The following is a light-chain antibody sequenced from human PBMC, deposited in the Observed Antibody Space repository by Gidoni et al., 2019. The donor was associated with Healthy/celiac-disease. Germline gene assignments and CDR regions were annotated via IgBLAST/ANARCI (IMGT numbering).Light chain of an antibody. Sequence: DIQMTQSPSSLSASVGDRVTITCRASQSISSYLNWYQQKPGKAPKLLIYAASSLQSGVPSRFSGSGSGTDFTLTISSLQPEDFATYYCQQSYSNPRTFGQGTQLEIK. CDR1: QSISSY. CDR2: AAS. J-gene: IGKJ5*01. CDR3: QQSYSNPRT. V-gene: IGKV1-39*01.